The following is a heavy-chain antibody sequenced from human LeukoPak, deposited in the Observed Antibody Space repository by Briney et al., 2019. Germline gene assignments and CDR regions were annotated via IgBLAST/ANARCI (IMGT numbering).Heavy chain of an antibody. CDR2: IYYSGNT. Sequence: SETLSLTCTVSGVSISSSNSYWGWIRQPPGKGLEWIGSIYYSGNTYYNPSLKSRVTISVDTSKNQFSLKLSSVTAADTAVYYCASISDWFDAFDIWGQGTMVTVSS. CDR3: ASISDWFDAFDI. J-gene: IGHJ3*02. D-gene: IGHD3-9*01. CDR1: GVSISSSNSY. V-gene: IGHV4-39*07.